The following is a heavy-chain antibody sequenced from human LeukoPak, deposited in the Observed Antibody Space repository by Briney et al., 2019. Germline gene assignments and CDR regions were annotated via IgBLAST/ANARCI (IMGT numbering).Heavy chain of an antibody. CDR1: GYTFTGYC. CDR2: INPNTGGT. J-gene: IGHJ4*02. D-gene: IGHD1-14*01. V-gene: IGHV1-2*02. CDR3: ARATPTITTEY. Sequence: GASVKVSCKASGYTFTGYCMHWVRQAPGQGLEWMGWINPNTGGTNYAQNFQGRVTMTRDTSISTAYMELSSLRSDDTAVYYCARATPTITTEYWGQGTLVTVSS.